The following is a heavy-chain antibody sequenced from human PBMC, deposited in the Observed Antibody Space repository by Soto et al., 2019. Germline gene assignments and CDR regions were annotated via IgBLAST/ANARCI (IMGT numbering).Heavy chain of an antibody. Sequence: GGSLRLSCAASGFTFSSYWMHWVRQAPGKGLVWVSRINSDGSSTSYADSVKGRFTISRDNAKNTLYLQMNSLRAEDMAVYYCARLTEGVPLRIRARDYWGQGTLVTVSS. CDR1: GFTFSSYW. CDR3: ARLTEGVPLRIRARDY. V-gene: IGHV3-74*01. CDR2: INSDGSST. D-gene: IGHD3-9*01. J-gene: IGHJ4*02.